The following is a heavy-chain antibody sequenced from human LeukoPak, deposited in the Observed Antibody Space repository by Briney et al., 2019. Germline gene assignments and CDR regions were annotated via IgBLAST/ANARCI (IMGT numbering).Heavy chain of an antibody. Sequence: PGGSLRLSCAASGFTFSRHDMNWVRQAPGKGLEWVSVISDSGGGSNYADSVKGRFTISRDNSKNTLYLQMDSLRVEDTAVYYCAKGVVGGRRDFYSYFDYWGRGILVIVSS. V-gene: IGHV3-23*01. CDR2: ISDSGGGS. CDR1: GFTFSRHD. D-gene: IGHD3/OR15-3a*01. CDR3: AKGVVGGRRDFYSYFDY. J-gene: IGHJ4*02.